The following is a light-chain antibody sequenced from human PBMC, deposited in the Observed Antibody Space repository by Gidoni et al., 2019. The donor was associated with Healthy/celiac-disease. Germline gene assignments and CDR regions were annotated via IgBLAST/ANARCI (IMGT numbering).Light chain of an antibody. Sequence: QSALTQPASVSGSPGQPITISCTGTSSDVGGYNYVSWYRHHPGNAPKLMIYDVSNRPSGVSNRFSGSKSGNTASLTISGLQAEDEADYYCSSYTSSSTPYVFGTGTKVTVL. CDR2: DVS. CDR3: SSYTSSSTPYV. V-gene: IGLV2-14*03. CDR1: SSDVGGYNY. J-gene: IGLJ1*01.